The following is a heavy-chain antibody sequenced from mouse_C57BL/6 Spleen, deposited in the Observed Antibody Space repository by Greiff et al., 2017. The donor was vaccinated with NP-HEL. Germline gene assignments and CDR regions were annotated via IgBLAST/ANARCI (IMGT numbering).Heavy chain of an antibody. Sequence: VQLQQSGAELVKPGASVKISCKASGYAFSSYWMNWVKQRPGKGLEWIGQIYPGDGDTNYNEKFKGKATLTADKSSSTAYMQRSSLPSEDSAVYFCARSGDYDEDAMDYWGQGTSVTVSS. V-gene: IGHV1-80*01. CDR2: IYPGDGDT. D-gene: IGHD2-4*01. CDR3: ARSGDYDEDAMDY. J-gene: IGHJ4*01. CDR1: GYAFSSYW.